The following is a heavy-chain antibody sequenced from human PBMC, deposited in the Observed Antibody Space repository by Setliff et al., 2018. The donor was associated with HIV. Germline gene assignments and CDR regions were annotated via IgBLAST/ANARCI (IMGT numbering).Heavy chain of an antibody. CDR2: IYSGGSST. CDR1: GFSFSSYG. V-gene: IGHV3-NL1*01. D-gene: IGHD6-13*01. J-gene: IGHJ2*01. CDR3: AKVGTYSSTWYFDL. Sequence: PRLSCVASGFSFSSYGMHWVRQAPGKGLEWVSLIYSGGSSTYYADSVKGRFTISRDNSKNMLYLEMNSLRAEDTAVYYCAKVGTYSSTWYFDLWGRGTLVTVSS.